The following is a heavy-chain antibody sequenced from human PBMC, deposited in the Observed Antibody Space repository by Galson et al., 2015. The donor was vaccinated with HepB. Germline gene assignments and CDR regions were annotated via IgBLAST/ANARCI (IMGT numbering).Heavy chain of an antibody. CDR1: GFTFSSSG. V-gene: IGHV3-30*03. CDR3: FADPPADYGDYGPLPNYYYYYGMDV. J-gene: IGHJ6*02. Sequence: SMRLSCAASGFTFSSSGMHWVRQAPGKGLEWVAVISYDGSNKYYADSVKGRFTISRDNSKNTLYLQMNSLRAEDTAVYYCFADPPADYGDYGPLPNYYYYYGMDVWGQGTTVTVSS. CDR2: ISYDGSNK. D-gene: IGHD4-17*01.